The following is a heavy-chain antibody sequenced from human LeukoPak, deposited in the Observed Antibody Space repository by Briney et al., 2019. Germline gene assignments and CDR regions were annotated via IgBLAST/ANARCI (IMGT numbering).Heavy chain of an antibody. CDR1: GFTFNSYG. D-gene: IGHD3-3*01. CDR3: ARGRSGQPYFDY. Sequence: PGGSPRLSCTASGFTFNSYGMHWVRQAPGKGLEWVALIWYDGSNKYYADSVKGRFTISRDNSKNTLYLQMNSLRAEDTAVYYCARGRSGQPYFDYWGQGTLVTVSS. CDR2: IWYDGSNK. J-gene: IGHJ4*02. V-gene: IGHV3-33*08.